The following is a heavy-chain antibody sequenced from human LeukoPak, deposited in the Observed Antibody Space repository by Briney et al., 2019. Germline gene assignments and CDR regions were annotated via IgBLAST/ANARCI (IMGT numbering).Heavy chain of an antibody. CDR2: ISSSSSYI. Sequence: PGGSLRFSCAASGFTFSSYSMNWVRQAPGKGLEWVSSISSSSSYIYYADSVKGRFTISRDNAKNSLYLQMNSLRAEDTAVYYCARDQNNWNEKDYWGQGTLVTVSS. D-gene: IGHD1-1*01. V-gene: IGHV3-21*01. CDR3: ARDQNNWNEKDY. CDR1: GFTFSSYS. J-gene: IGHJ4*02.